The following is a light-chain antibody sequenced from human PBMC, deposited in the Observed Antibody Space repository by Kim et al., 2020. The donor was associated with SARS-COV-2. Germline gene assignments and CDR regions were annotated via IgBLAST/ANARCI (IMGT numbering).Light chain of an antibody. CDR1: SSDVGGYKH. V-gene: IGLV2-11*01. CDR3: CSYAGSYTWV. CDR2: GVS. J-gene: IGLJ3*02. Sequence: GQSVTISCTGTSSDVGGYKHVSWYQQHPGKAPKLMIYGVSQRPSGVPDRFSGSKSGNTASLTISGLQADDEADYYCCSYAGSYTWVFGGGTQLTVL.